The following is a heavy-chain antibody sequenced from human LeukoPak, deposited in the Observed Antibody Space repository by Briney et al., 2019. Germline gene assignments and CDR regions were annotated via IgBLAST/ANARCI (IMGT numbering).Heavy chain of an antibody. J-gene: IGHJ6*02. CDR3: AKEVLNRHYDFWSGYYGYYGMDV. D-gene: IGHD3-3*01. CDR2: ISWNSGSI. V-gene: IGHV3-9*01. CDR1: GFTFDDYA. Sequence: GRSLRLSCAASGFTFDDYAMHWVRQAPGKGLEWVSGISWNSGSIGYADSVKGRFTISRDNAKNSLYLQMNSLRAEDTALYYCAKEVLNRHYDFWSGYYGYYGMDVWGQGTTVTVSS.